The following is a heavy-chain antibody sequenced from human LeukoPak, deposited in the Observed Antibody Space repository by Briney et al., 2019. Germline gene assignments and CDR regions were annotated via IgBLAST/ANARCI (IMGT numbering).Heavy chain of an antibody. CDR3: ARLTRTYCGGDCSLDY. V-gene: IGHV3-21*01. CDR1: GFTFSDYS. D-gene: IGHD2-21*01. J-gene: IGHJ4*02. CDR2: ISSSSSNM. Sequence: AGGSLRLSCAASGFTFSDYSMNWVRQAPGKGLEWVSSISSSSSNMYYSDSVKGRFTISRDNAKDSLYLQMNNLRVEDTAVYYCARLTRTYCGGDCSLDYWGQGTLVTVSS.